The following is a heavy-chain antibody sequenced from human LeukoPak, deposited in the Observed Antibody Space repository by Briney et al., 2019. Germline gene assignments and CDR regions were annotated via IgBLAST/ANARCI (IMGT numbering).Heavy chain of an antibody. CDR3: TTGSEA. J-gene: IGHJ5*02. Sequence: PGGSLRLSCAASGFTFGNTWMSWVRQAPGKGLEWVGRMKSKTDGGTTDYVAPVKARFTISRDDSKNTLCLQMNSLKTEDTAVYYCTTGSEAWGQGTLVTVSS. V-gene: IGHV3-15*01. CDR2: MKSKTDGGTT. CDR1: GFTFGNTW.